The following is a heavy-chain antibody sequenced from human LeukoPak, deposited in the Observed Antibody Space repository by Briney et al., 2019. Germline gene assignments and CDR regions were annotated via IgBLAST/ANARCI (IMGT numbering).Heavy chain of an antibody. D-gene: IGHD1-26*01. V-gene: IGHV3-7*02. CDR3: ARLKGESSLFDY. CDR2: IKEDGREQ. CDR1: GFTFSTYW. J-gene: IGHJ4*02. Sequence: PGGSLRLSCAASGFTFSTYWMGWVRQAPGKGLEWVANIKEDGREQYYVDSVKGRFTISRDDTKNSLYLQMDSLRAEDTAVYYCARLKGESSLFDYWGQGILVTVSS.